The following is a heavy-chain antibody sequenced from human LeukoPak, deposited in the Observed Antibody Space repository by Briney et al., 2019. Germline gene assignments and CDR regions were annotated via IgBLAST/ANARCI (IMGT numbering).Heavy chain of an antibody. Sequence: PSETLSLTCAVYGGSFSGYYWSWIRQPPGKGLEWIGEINHSGSTNYNPSLKSRVTMSVDTSKNQFSPKLSSVTAADTAVYYCARSSGEKATIDYWGQGTLVTVSS. D-gene: IGHD5-24*01. V-gene: IGHV4-34*01. CDR2: INHSGST. CDR3: ARSSGEKATIDY. CDR1: GGSFSGYY. J-gene: IGHJ4*02.